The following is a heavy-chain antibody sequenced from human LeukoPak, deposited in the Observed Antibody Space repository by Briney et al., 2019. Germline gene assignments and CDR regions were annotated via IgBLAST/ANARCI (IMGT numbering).Heavy chain of an antibody. V-gene: IGHV4-30-4*01. CDR3: ATSVAGKYYYYYYMDV. D-gene: IGHD6-19*01. J-gene: IGHJ6*03. CDR1: GGSISSGDYY. CDR2: IYYSGST. Sequence: SQTLSLTCTVSGGSISSGDYYWSWIRQPPGKGLEWIGYIYYSGSTYYNPSLKSRVTISVDTSKNQFSLKLSSVTAADTAVYYCATSVAGKYYYYYYMDVWGKGTTVTVSS.